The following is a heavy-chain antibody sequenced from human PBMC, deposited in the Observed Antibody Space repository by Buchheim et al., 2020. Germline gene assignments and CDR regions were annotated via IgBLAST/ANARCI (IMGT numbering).Heavy chain of an antibody. D-gene: IGHD2/OR15-2a*01. CDR2: IWYDGSNK. J-gene: IGHJ4*02. CDR1: GFTFSSYG. Sequence: QVQLVESGGGVVQPGRSLRLSCAASGFTFSSYGMHWVRQAPGKGLEWVAVIWYDGSNKYYADSVKGRFTISRDNSKNTLYLQMNSLRAEDTAVYYWARAGFLSWLQMGVWGQGTL. CDR3: ARAGFLSWLQMGV. V-gene: IGHV3-33*01.